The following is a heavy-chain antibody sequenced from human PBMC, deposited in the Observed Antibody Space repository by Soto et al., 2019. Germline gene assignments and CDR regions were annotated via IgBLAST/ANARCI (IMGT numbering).Heavy chain of an antibody. D-gene: IGHD2-8*01. Sequence: EVQLVESGGGLVKPGGSLRLSCAASGFTFSSSSMVWVRQAPEKGLEWVSSIGGSSGHIYYADSLKGRFTISRDNAKNSLYLQMNSLRVDDTAVYYCARTNGAYSNYFDYWGQGTLVTVSS. J-gene: IGHJ4*02. CDR2: IGGSSGHI. V-gene: IGHV3-21*01. CDR3: ARTNGAYSNYFDY. CDR1: GFTFSSSS.